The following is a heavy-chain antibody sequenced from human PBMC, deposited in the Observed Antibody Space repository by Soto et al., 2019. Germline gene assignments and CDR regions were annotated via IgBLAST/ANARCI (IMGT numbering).Heavy chain of an antibody. Sequence: LRLSCAASGFRFSNYCMHWVRQPPGKGLEWVAVIWDDGSNKYYEDSVKGRFTISRDNSRNILYLELNSLRVEDTAVYYCARAPQRRGYGRQFFDTSGQGTLVTVSS. V-gene: IGHV3-33*01. D-gene: IGHD5-12*01. CDR2: IWDDGSNK. J-gene: IGHJ5*02. CDR3: ARAPQRRGYGRQFFDT. CDR1: GFRFSNYC.